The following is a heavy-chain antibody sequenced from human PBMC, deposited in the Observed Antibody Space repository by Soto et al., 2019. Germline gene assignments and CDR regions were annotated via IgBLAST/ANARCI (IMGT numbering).Heavy chain of an antibody. CDR3: ARGRYSYGYNWFDP. V-gene: IGHV4-34*01. J-gene: IGHJ5*02. CDR1: GGSFSGYY. Sequence: NPSETLSLTCAVYGGSFSGYYWSWIRQPPGKGLEWIGEINHSGSTNYNPSLKSRVTISVDTSKNQFSLKLSSVTAADTAVYYCARGRYSYGYNWFDPWGQGTLVTVSS. CDR2: INHSGST. D-gene: IGHD5-18*01.